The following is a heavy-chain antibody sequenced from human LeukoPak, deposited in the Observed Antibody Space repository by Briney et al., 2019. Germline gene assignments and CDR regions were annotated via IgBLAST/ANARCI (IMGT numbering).Heavy chain of an antibody. V-gene: IGHV3-23*01. CDR3: ARRGGEMFSDY. CDR2: ISGSGGTT. D-gene: IGHD3-10*01. CDR1: GFTSNNYA. J-gene: IGHJ4*02. Sequence: PGGSLRLSCAASGFTSNNYAMSWVRQAPGKGLEWVSAISGSGGTTYYADSVKGRFTISRDNAKNSLYLQMNSLRAEDTAVYYCARRGGEMFSDYWGQGTLVTVSS.